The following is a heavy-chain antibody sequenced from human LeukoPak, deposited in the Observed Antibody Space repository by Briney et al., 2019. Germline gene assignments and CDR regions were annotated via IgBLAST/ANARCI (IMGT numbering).Heavy chain of an antibody. Sequence: GGSLRLSCAASGFTVSSDYMGWVRQAPEKGLEWVSLISSGGSTYYADSLKGRFTISRDNSKNTLYLQMNSLRAGDTAVYYCGRVGDGYNDNYWGQGTLVTVSS. V-gene: IGHV3-66*01. CDR1: GFTVSSDY. D-gene: IGHD5-24*01. CDR3: GRVGDGYNDNY. J-gene: IGHJ4*02. CDR2: ISSGGST.